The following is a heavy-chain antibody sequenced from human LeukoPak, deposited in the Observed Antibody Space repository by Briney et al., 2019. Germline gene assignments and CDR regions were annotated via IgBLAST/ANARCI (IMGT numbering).Heavy chain of an antibody. CDR2: ISGSGDST. CDR3: AELGITMIGGV. V-gene: IGHV3-23*01. CDR1: GFIFSNHG. D-gene: IGHD3-10*02. J-gene: IGHJ6*04. Sequence: GGSLRLSCAASGFIFSNHGMNWVRQAPGKGLEWVSTISGSGDSTYYADSVEGRFTISRDNAKNSLYLQMNSLRAEDTAVYYCAELGITMIGGVWGKGTTVTISS.